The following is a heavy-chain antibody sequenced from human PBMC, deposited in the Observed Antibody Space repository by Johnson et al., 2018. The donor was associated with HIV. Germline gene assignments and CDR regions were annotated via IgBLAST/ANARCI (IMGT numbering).Heavy chain of an antibody. D-gene: IGHD5-24*01. CDR1: GFTFSYYG. Sequence: QVQLVESGGDLVQPGGSLRLSCAASGFTFSYYGMHWVRQAPGKGLEWVAVIWFDGTNKYYADSVKGRFTISRDNSKNTLYLQMNSLRAADTAVYYCATARDGYNYNWGAFDIWGQGTVVTVSS. CDR2: IWFDGTNK. V-gene: IGHV3-33*01. CDR3: ATARDGYNYNWGAFDI. J-gene: IGHJ3*02.